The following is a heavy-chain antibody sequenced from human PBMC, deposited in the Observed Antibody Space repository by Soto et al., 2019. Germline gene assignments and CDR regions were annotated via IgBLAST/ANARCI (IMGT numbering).Heavy chain of an antibody. J-gene: IGHJ6*03. Sequence: QVQLVQSGAEVKKPGASVKVSCKASGYTFTSYGISWVRQAPGQGLEWMGWISAYNGNTNNAQKLQGRVTMNTDTSRSTAYRELRRLRSDDTAVYYCARVRTPDRGGLGYDYYYYYYMDVWGKGTTVTVSS. V-gene: IGHV1-18*01. CDR1: GYTFTSYG. D-gene: IGHD2-8*01. CDR3: ARVRTPDRGGLGYDYYYYYYMDV. CDR2: ISAYNGNT.